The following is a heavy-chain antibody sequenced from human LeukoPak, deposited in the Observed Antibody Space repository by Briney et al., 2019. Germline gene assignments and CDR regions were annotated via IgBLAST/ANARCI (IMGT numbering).Heavy chain of an antibody. D-gene: IGHD5-18*01. CDR1: GFTLNIYA. Sequence: GGSLRLSCAASGFTLNIYAMNWVRQAPGKGLDWVSSLTGSGRDTYYTDSVKGRFTISRESAKDSLYLQMNSLRAGDTAVYYCARDLRGYRYGGYPYFYGMDVWGQGTTVTVSS. J-gene: IGHJ6*02. CDR2: LTGSGRDT. CDR3: ARDLRGYRYGGYPYFYGMDV. V-gene: IGHV3-21*01.